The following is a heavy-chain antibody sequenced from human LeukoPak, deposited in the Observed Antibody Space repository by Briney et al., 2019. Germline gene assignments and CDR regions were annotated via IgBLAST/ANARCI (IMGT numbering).Heavy chain of an antibody. V-gene: IGHV4-38-2*01. Sequence: TSETLSLTCVVSGYSITSGYYWGWIRQPPGKGLEWIGSIYHSGSTYYNPSLKSRLTISVDTFKNQFSLKVSSVTAADTAVYYCARNGFRVPNLLDCWGQGTLVTVSS. CDR1: GYSITSGYY. CDR2: IYHSGST. J-gene: IGHJ4*02. D-gene: IGHD2-8*01. CDR3: ARNGFRVPNLLDC.